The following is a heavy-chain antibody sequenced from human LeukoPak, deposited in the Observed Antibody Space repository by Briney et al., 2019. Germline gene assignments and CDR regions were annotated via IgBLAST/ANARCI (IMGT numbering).Heavy chain of an antibody. V-gene: IGHV1-2*02. CDR1: GYTFTDYY. CDR3: ARDLSTTFSNYFDP. J-gene: IGHJ5*02. Sequence: ASVKVSCKASGYTFTDYYIHWVRQAPGQGLEWLAWINPNSGGTSYAPKFQGRVTMTRDTSISTAYMELSSLRSDDTALYYCARDLSTTFSNYFDPWGQGTLVTVSS. D-gene: IGHD5/OR15-5a*01. CDR2: INPNSGGT.